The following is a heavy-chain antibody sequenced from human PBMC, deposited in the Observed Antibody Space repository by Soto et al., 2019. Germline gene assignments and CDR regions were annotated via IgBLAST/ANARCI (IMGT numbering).Heavy chain of an antibody. Sequence: SETLSLTCAVYGGSFSGYYWSWIRQPPGKGLEWIGEINHSGSTNYNPSLKSRVTISVDTSKNQFSLELSSVTAADTAVYYCASRTYSSSWYFYNWFDPWGQGTLVTVSS. CDR2: INHSGST. CDR1: GGSFSGYY. V-gene: IGHV4-34*01. CDR3: ASRTYSSSWYFYNWFDP. D-gene: IGHD6-13*01. J-gene: IGHJ5*02.